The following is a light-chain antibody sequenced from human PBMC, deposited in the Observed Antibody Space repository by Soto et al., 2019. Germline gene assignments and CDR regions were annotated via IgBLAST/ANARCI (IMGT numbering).Light chain of an antibody. CDR2: DAS. J-gene: IGKJ5*01. Sequence: EIVMTQSPATLSVSPGERATLSGRASENVYGNVAWYQQKPGQAPSLLIYDASTRATDIPARFSGSGSGTEFTLTISSLQSEDFAVYYCQQYNNWPPITFGQGTRLEI. CDR1: ENVYGN. V-gene: IGKV3-15*01. CDR3: QQYNNWPPIT.